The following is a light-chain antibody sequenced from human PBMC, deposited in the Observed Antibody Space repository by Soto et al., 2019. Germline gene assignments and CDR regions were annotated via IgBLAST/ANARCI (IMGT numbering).Light chain of an antibody. CDR2: DAS. J-gene: IGKJ4*01. CDR3: QQYDKWPPLT. V-gene: IGKV3-15*01. Sequence: EVVMTQSPATLSTSPGERATLSCRASQSVSNNLAWYQQKPGQAPRLLIYDASTRATGIPARFSGSGSGTELTLTISSLQSEDFAVYYCQQYDKWPPLTFGGGTKVDIK. CDR1: QSVSNN.